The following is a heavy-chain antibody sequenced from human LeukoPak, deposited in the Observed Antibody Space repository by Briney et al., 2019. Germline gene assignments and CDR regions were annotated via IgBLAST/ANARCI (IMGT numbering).Heavy chain of an antibody. D-gene: IGHD2-15*01. CDR3: AKAPEAVVVQFVGMDV. CDR1: GFTFTNYW. CDR2: IYIDGTGT. J-gene: IGHJ6*02. Sequence: PGGSLSLSCAASGFTFTNYWMHWVRPAPGKGLVWVSPIYIDGTGTSYADSVKGRFTISRDNSKNTLYLQMNSLRAEDTAVYYCAKAPEAVVVQFVGMDVWGQGTTVTVSS. V-gene: IGHV3-74*01.